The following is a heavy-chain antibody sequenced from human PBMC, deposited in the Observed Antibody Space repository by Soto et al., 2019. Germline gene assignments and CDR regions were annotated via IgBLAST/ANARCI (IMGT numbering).Heavy chain of an antibody. V-gene: IGHV1-8*01. D-gene: IGHD1-26*01. CDR2: MNPKSGAT. J-gene: IGHJ5*02. CDR3: ARGQRGGSYVDP. Sequence: ASVKVSCKASGYTFTSFDINWARQATGQGLEWMGWMNPKSGATGYAQKFQGRVTMTRDTSITTAYMELSGLRSEDTAVYYCARGQRGGSYVDPWGQGTPVTVSS. CDR1: GYTFTSFD.